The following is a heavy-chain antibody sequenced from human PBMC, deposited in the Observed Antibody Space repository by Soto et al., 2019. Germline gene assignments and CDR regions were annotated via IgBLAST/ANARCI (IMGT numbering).Heavy chain of an antibody. V-gene: IGHV4-31*03. CDR2: SYYSGST. J-gene: IGHJ4*02. Sequence: QVQLQESGPGLVKPSQTLSLTCTVSGGSISRGGYYWSWIRQHPGKGLAWIGYSYYSGSTYDNLSLKRRITISIDTSKNQFYLKLSSVTAADTAVYYCARDAKGDGYDGFDYWGQGTLVTVSS. CDR1: GGSISRGGYY. D-gene: IGHD5-12*01. CDR3: ARDAKGDGYDGFDY.